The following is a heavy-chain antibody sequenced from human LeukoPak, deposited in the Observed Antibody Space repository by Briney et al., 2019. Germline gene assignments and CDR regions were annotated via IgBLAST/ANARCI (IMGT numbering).Heavy chain of an antibody. D-gene: IGHD4-11*01. V-gene: IGHV1-2*02. CDR3: TRATTTYLSF. CDR1: GYTFTDYY. Sequence: GASVTVSCKASGYTFTDYYIHWVRQAPGLGLEWMGWINPNNGDTTYPQKFQGRVTMTSDTSITTAYMELSRLRYDDTAVFFCTRATTTYLSFWGQGTLVTVSS. J-gene: IGHJ4*02. CDR2: INPNNGDT.